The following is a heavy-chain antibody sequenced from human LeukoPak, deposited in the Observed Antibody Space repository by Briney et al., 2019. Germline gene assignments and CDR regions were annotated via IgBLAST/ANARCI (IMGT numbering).Heavy chain of an antibody. V-gene: IGHV3-53*01. CDR1: GFTVSSNY. CDR3: AKSTDYDFWSGSTGFDY. D-gene: IGHD3-3*01. CDR2: IYSGGST. Sequence: GGSLRLSCAASGFTVSSNYMSWVRQAPGKGLEWVSVIYSGGSTYYADSVKGRFTISRDNSKNTLYLQMNSLRAEDTAVYYCAKSTDYDFWSGSTGFDYWGQGTLVTVSS. J-gene: IGHJ4*02.